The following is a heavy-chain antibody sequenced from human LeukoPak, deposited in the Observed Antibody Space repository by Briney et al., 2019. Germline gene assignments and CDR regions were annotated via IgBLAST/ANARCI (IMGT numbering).Heavy chain of an antibody. CDR2: IYPGDSET. V-gene: IGHV5-51*01. D-gene: IGHD2-15*01. CDR1: GYIFSRYW. J-gene: IGHJ6*02. Sequence: GESLKISCKGSGYIFSRYWIGGVRQLPGKGLEWMGTIYPGDSETRYSPSFQGQVTISAAKSITSAYLQWRSLKASDTAMYCARRGSAAHYYAMDLWGQGTPVTVSS. CDR3: ARRGSAAHYYAMDL.